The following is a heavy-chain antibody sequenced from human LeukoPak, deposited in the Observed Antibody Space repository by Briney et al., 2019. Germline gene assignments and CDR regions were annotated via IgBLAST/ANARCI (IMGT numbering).Heavy chain of an antibody. V-gene: IGHV3-53*01. Sequence: PGGSLRLSCAASGFTVSSNYMTWVRQAPGKGLEWVSIIYSGGSTSYADSVKGRFTISRDNSKNTLYLQMNSLRAEDTAVYYCAKVPRAELTYYFDYWGQGTLVTVSS. CDR3: AKVPRAELTYYFDY. CDR2: IYSGGST. D-gene: IGHD1-7*01. CDR1: GFTVSSNY. J-gene: IGHJ4*02.